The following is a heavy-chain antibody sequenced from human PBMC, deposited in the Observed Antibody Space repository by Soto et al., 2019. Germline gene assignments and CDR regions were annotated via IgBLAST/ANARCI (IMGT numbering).Heavy chain of an antibody. J-gene: IGHJ6*02. D-gene: IGHD6-13*01. V-gene: IGHV4-34*01. CDR1: GESFNGYY. CDR3: ARGKRGSSWYRGEEKYYYYGMDV. Sequence: PSETLSLTCTAYGESFNGYYWSWIPQPPGKGLEWIGEIHHSGSTNYNPSLKSRVTFSIDTSKRQFSLKVRSVTAADTAVYHCARGKRGSSWYRGEEKYYYYGMDVWGQGTPVTVSS. CDR2: IHHSGST.